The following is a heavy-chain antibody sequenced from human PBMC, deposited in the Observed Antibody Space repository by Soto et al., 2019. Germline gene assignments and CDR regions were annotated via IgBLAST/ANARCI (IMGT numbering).Heavy chain of an antibody. J-gene: IGHJ4*02. CDR1: GDSITSGDYY. Sequence: QVQLQESGPGLVKPSQTLSLTCTVSGDSITSGDYYWSWIRQPPGKALEWIGYIYYSGTTYSSPSLQRRVSISVDTSKNQFSLKLNSVTVADTAVYYCARGAYSASSSYFDYWGQGTLVPVS. D-gene: IGHD6-6*01. V-gene: IGHV4-30-4*01. CDR2: IYYSGTT. CDR3: ARGAYSASSSYFDY.